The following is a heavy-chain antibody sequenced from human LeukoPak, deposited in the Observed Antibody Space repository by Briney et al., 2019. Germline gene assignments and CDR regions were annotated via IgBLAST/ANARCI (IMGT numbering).Heavy chain of an antibody. CDR1: GYTFTSYA. CDR3: ARVYQLGVGAAPPGY. J-gene: IGHJ4*02. D-gene: IGHD6-6*01. V-gene: IGHV1-2*02. CDR2: INPNSGGG. Sequence: GASVKVSCKASGYTFTSYAMHWVRQAPGQRLEWMGWINPNSGGGNYAQKFQGRVTMTRDTSINTASMELSRLKSDDTAVYFCARVYQLGVGAAPPGYWGQGTLVTVSS.